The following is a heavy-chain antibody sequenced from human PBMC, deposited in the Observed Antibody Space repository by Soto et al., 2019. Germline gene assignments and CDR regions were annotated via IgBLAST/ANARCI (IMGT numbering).Heavy chain of an antibody. CDR2: IYPGDSDT. V-gene: IGHV5-51*01. CDR1: GYSFTSYW. J-gene: IGHJ5*02. D-gene: IGHD2-15*01. CDR3: ARQREGYCSGGSCYWFDP. Sequence: EVQLVQSGAEVKKPGESLKISCKGSGYSFTSYWIGWVRQMPGKGLEWMGIIYPGDSDTRYSPSFQGQVTISADKSISPAYLQWSSLKASDTAMYYCARQREGYCSGGSCYWFDPWGQGTLVTVSS.